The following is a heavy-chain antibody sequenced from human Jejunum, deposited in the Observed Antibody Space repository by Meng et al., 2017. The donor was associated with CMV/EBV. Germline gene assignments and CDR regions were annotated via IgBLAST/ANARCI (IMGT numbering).Heavy chain of an antibody. CDR3: AHFVGGYYPSRPDY. J-gene: IGHJ4*02. V-gene: IGHV2-5*02. Sequence: IPLKESGPTLVNPTQHLTMTCSFSGFSPSTSGEGVGWSRQPPGKALEWLALIYRGDDKRYSPSLNSRLTIAKDTSKNEVVLTLTNMGPIDTGTYYCAHFVGGYYPSRPDYWGQGTLVTVSS. D-gene: IGHD1-26*01. CDR1: GFSPSTSGEG. CDR2: IYRGDDK.